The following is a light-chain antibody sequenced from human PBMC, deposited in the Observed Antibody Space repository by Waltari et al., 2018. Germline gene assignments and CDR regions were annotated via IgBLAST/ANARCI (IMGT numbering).Light chain of an antibody. V-gene: IGLV2-23*02. CDR2: DVS. Sequence: QSALTQPASVSGSTGQSITISCPGTSSDVGGYNSVSLYQQYPGKAPKLMIYDVSKRPSGVSNRFSGSKSGNTASLTISGLQAEDEADYYCCSYAGSSTHVLFGGGTKLTVL. J-gene: IGLJ2*01. CDR1: SSDVGGYNS. CDR3: CSYAGSSTHVL.